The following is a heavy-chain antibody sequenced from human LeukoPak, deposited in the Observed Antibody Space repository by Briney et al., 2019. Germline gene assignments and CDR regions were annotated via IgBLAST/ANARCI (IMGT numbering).Heavy chain of an antibody. V-gene: IGHV1-8*03. CDR3: AQLAGSVDY. D-gene: IGHD6-13*01. CDR2: INTKSGMI. J-gene: IGHJ4*02. CDR1: GYTFTRYD. Sequence: GASVKVSCKASGYTFTRYDINWVRQATGQGLEGMGWINTKSGMIGHAQKFQGRFTITKHTSKSTVYMELSSLSSEDAAVYFCAQLAGSVDYWGQGTLVTVSS.